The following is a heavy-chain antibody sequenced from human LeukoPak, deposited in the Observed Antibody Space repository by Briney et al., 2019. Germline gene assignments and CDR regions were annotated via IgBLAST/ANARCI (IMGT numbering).Heavy chain of an antibody. CDR1: GDSIHNDSHS. J-gene: IGHJ6*02. CDR3: ARSGDCSGTDCYRRDHYYGIDV. Sequence: SETLSLTCTVSGDSIHNDSHSWGWIRQPPGKGLEWIANVYSGGTIYYNPALKSRATISVDTSKNQVSLRLSSVTAADAAVYYCARSGDCSGTDCYRRDHYYGIDVWGQGTTVVVSS. V-gene: IGHV4-39*01. D-gene: IGHD2-15*01. CDR2: VYSGGTI.